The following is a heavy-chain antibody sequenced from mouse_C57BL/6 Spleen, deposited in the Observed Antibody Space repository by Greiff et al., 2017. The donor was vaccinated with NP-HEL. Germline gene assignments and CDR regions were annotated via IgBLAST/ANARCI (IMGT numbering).Heavy chain of an antibody. D-gene: IGHD2-5*01. CDR3: ARVYYSNYGGGAMDY. CDR2: IYPGSGNT. Sequence: QVQLQQSGAELVRPGASVKLSCKASGYTFTDYYINWVKQRPGQGLEWIARIYPGSGNTYYNEKFKGKATLTAEKSSSTAYMQLSSLTSEDSAVYFCARVYYSNYGGGAMDYWGQGTSVTVSS. CDR1: GYTFTDYY. J-gene: IGHJ4*01. V-gene: IGHV1-76*01.